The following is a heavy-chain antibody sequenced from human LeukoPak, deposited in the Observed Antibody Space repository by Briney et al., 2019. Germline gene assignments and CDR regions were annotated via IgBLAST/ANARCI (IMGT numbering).Heavy chain of an antibody. Sequence: SETLSLTCTVSGGSISSSSYYWGWIRQPPGKGLEWIGSIYYSGSTYYNPSLKSRVTISVDTSKNQFSLKLSSVTAADTAVYYCARARGYCSSTSCYGIDYWGQGTLVTVSS. CDR1: GGSISSSSYY. CDR3: ARARGYCSSTSCYGIDY. CDR2: IYYSGST. J-gene: IGHJ4*02. V-gene: IGHV4-39*01. D-gene: IGHD2-2*01.